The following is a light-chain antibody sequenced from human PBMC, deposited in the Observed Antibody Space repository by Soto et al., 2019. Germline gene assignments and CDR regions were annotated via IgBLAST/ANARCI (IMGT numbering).Light chain of an antibody. CDR1: QSVNSR. Sequence: EIVLTQSPGTLSLSPGERATLSCRASQSVNSRLAWYQHKPGQAPRLLISGASSRATGIPDRFSGSGSATDFTLTISRREPEDFALYYCQHYGRSPIAFGQGTRLEIK. V-gene: IGKV3-20*01. CDR3: QHYGRSPIA. CDR2: GAS. J-gene: IGKJ5*01.